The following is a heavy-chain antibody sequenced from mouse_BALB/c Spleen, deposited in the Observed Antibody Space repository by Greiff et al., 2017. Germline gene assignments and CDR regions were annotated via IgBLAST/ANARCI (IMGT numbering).Heavy chain of an antibody. CDR2: IDPSDSET. J-gene: IGHJ4*01. V-gene: IGHV1-74*01. CDR1: GYSFTSYW. Sequence: QVHVKQSGPQLVRPGASVKISCKASGYSFTSYWMHWVKQRPGQGLEWIGMIDPSDSETRLNQKFKDKATLTVDKSSSTAYMQLSSPTSEDSAVYYCANLAMDYWGQGTSVTVSS. CDR3: ANLAMDY. D-gene: IGHD5-1*01.